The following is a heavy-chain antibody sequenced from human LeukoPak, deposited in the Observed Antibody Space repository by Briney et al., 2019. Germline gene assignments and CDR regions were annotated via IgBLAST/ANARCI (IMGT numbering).Heavy chain of an antibody. Sequence: PGGSLRLSCAASGFTFSNYWMNWVRQAPGKGLEWVANIKQDGSEMYSVDSVKGRFTISRDNAKNSLYLQMNSLRAEDTAVYYCARDFRNSYGPTSYYFDYWGQGTLATVSS. V-gene: IGHV3-7*04. CDR1: GFTFSNYW. J-gene: IGHJ4*02. D-gene: IGHD5-18*01. CDR3: ARDFRNSYGPTSYYFDY. CDR2: IKQDGSEM.